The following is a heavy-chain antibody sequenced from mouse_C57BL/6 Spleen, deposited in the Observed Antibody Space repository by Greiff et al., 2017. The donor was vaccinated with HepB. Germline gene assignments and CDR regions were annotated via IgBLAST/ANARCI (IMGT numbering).Heavy chain of an antibody. J-gene: IGHJ4*01. CDR1: GYTFTSYW. V-gene: IGHV1-53*01. CDR3: ARSRYSNFYAMDY. Sequence: VQLQQPGTELVKPGASVKLSCKASGYTFTSYWMHWVKQRPGQGLEWIGNINPSNGGTNYNEKFKSKATLTVDKSSSTAYMQLSSLTSEDSAVYYCARSRYSNFYAMDYWGQGTSVTVSS. CDR2: INPSNGGT. D-gene: IGHD2-5*01.